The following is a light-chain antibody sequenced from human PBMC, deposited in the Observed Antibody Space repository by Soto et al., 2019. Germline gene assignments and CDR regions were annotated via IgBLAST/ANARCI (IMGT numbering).Light chain of an antibody. V-gene: IGKV3-11*01. CDR2: DVS. Sequence: EIVLTQSPATLSLSPGERATISCRASQSISNYLAWYQQKPGQAPRLLIYDVSNRATGIPARFSGSGSGTDFPLSISSLEPEDFAIYYCQQRSDWPPLTFGGGTKVEIK. J-gene: IGKJ4*01. CDR1: QSISNY. CDR3: QQRSDWPPLT.